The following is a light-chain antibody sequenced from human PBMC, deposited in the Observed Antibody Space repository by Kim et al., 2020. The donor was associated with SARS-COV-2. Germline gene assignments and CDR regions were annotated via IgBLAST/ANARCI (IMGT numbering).Light chain of an antibody. CDR2: GAS. CDR1: QSVSISH. CDR3: QHFGISQLS. Sequence: SPGERATLSCRASQSVSISHLAWYQQKAGQAPILLIYGASSRATGIPDRFSGSGSGTDFTLTISRLEPEDFAVYYCQHFGISQLSFGGGTKVDIK. J-gene: IGKJ4*01. V-gene: IGKV3-20*01.